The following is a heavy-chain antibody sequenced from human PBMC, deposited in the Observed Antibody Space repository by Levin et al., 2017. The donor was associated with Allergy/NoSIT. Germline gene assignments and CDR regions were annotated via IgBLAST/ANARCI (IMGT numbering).Heavy chain of an antibody. CDR3: AKAGGSGGSCYPRGSAINI. CDR2: ISYDGSNT. CDR1: GFTFSSYG. V-gene: IGHV3-30*02. D-gene: IGHD2-15*01. Sequence: GGSLRLSCAASGFTFSSYGIHWVRQAPGKGLEWVAFISYDGSNTNYADSVKGRFTISRDNSRNTLYLQMNSLRAEDTAVYYCAKAGGSGGSCYPRGSAINIWGQGAMVTVSS. J-gene: IGHJ3*02.